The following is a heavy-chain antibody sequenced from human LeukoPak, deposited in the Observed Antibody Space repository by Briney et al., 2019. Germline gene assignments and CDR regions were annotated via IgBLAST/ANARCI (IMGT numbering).Heavy chain of an antibody. CDR2: ISGSGGST. CDR1: GFTFNSYA. J-gene: IGHJ4*02. CDR3: AKTPIVVVAATNFDY. D-gene: IGHD2-15*01. V-gene: IGHV3-23*01. Sequence: PGGSLRLSCAASGFTFNSYAMSWVRQAPGKGLERVAAISGSGGSTYYADSVKGRFTISRDNSKNTLYLQMNSLRAEDTAVYYCAKTPIVVVAATNFDYWGQGTLVTVSS.